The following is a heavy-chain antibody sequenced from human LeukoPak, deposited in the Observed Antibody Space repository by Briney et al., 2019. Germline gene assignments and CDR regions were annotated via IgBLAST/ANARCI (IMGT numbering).Heavy chain of an antibody. CDR2: IRYDGSNK. V-gene: IGHV3-30*02. J-gene: IGHJ6*03. D-gene: IGHD5-12*01. Sequence: GGSLRLSCAASAFTFSSYGMHWVRQAPGKGLEWVAFIRYDGSNKYYADSVKGRFIISRDNSKNTLYLQMNSLRAEDTAVYYCAKDTVKVTTIRRVPHYMDVWGKGTTVTISS. CDR3: AKDTVKVTTIRRVPHYMDV. CDR1: AFTFSSYG.